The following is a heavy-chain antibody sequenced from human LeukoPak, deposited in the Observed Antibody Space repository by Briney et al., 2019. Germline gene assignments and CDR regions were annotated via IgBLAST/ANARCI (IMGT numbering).Heavy chain of an antibody. CDR1: GYTLTELS. D-gene: IGHD2-15*01. J-gene: IGHJ4*02. V-gene: IGHV1-24*01. CDR3: ATTGGYCSGGSCYSPFDY. CDR2: FDPEDGET. Sequence: ASVKVSCKVSGYTLTELSMHWVRQAPGKGLEWMGGFDPEDGETIYAQKFQGRVTMTEDTSTDTAYMELSSLRSEDTAVYYCATTGGYCSGGSCYSPFDYWGQGTLVTVSS.